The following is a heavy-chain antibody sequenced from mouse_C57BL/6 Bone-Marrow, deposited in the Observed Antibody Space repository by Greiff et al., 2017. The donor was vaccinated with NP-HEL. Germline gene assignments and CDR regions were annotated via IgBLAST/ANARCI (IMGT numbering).Heavy chain of an antibody. CDR2: ISTGGGST. CDR3: ARQMGLRN. Sequence: VQLKESGGGLVQPGGSLKLSCAASGFTFSDYYMYWVRQTPEQRLEWVAYISTGGGSTYYPDTVKGRFTISRDNAKNTLYLQMSRLKSEDTAMYYCARQMGLRNWGQGTLVTVSA. D-gene: IGHD4-1*01. J-gene: IGHJ3*01. V-gene: IGHV5-12*01. CDR1: GFTFSDYY.